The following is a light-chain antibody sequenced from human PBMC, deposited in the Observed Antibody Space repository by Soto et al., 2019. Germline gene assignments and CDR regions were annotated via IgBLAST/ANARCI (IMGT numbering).Light chain of an antibody. CDR3: NSYTSSNTRI. Sequence: QSALTQPASVSGSPGQSITISCTGTSNDIGGSNYVSWYQQHPGKAPKLIIYDCNSRPAGVSNRFSGSKSGNTASLTISGIQAEDEADYYCNSYTSSNTRIFGGGTQLTVL. CDR2: DCN. V-gene: IGLV2-14*03. J-gene: IGLJ2*01. CDR1: SNDIGGSNY.